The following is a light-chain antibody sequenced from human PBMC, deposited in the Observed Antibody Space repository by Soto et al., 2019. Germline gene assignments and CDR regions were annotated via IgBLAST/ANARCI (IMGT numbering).Light chain of an antibody. V-gene: IGLV1-40*01. CDR3: QSWDSSLSASV. Sequence: QSVLTHPPSVSGAPGQRVTISCTGSSSNIGPDYDVHWYQQLPGTAPKLLIYGDSNRPSGVPDRFSGSRSGTSASLAITGLQAEDEADYYCQSWDSSLSASVFGSGTKVTVL. CDR2: GDS. CDR1: SSNIGPDYD. J-gene: IGLJ1*01.